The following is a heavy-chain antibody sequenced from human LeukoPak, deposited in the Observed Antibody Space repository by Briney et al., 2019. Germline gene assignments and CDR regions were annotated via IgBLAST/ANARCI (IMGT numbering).Heavy chain of an antibody. CDR3: ARGVEPLAANTLAY. D-gene: IGHD1-14*01. CDR2: LYSDGNT. J-gene: IGHJ4*02. V-gene: IGHV3-53*01. Sequence: GSLRLSCAASGFTVITNDMTWVRQASGKGLEWVSVLYSDGNTEYADSVQGRFTISRDNSKNTLYLEMNSLSPDDTAVYYCARGVEPLAANTLAYWGQGTLVTVSS. CDR1: GFTVITND.